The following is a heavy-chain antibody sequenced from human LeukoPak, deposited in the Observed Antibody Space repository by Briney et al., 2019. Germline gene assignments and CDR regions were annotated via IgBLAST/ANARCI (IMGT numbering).Heavy chain of an antibody. CDR1: EFTFSSYA. CDR3: AKVGGVAAGTSNWFDP. J-gene: IGHJ5*02. CDR2: ISGSGGST. Sequence: GGSLRLSCAASEFTFSSYAMSWVRQAPGKGLEWVSAISGSGGSTYYADSVKGRFTISRDNSKNTLYLQMNNLRAEDTAVYYCAKVGGVAAGTSNWFDPWGQGTLVTVSS. V-gene: IGHV3-23*01. D-gene: IGHD6-13*01.